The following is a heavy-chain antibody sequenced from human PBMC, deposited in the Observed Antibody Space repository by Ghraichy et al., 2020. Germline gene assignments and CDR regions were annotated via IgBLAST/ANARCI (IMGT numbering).Heavy chain of an antibody. V-gene: IGHV3-48*02. D-gene: IGHD1-1*01. CDR3: ARDLLEPRFDYYSMDV. CDR1: GFTFSIYS. J-gene: IGHJ6*02. CDR2: IKSSSITI. Sequence: GGSLRLSCAASGFTFSIYSMNWVRQAPGKGLEWVSYIKSSSITIYYADSVKGRFTISRDNGKNTLYLQMNSLRDEDTAVYYCARDLLEPRFDYYSMDVWGQGTTVTVSS.